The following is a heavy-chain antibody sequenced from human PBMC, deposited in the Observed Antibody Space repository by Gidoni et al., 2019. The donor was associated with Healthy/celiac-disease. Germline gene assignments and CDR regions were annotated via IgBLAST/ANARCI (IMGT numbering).Heavy chain of an antibody. J-gene: IGHJ4*02. D-gene: IGHD3-22*01. CDR2: LYHSGST. CDR1: GGSISSGGYS. CDR3: ARGASYYDSSGYSV. V-gene: IGHV4-30-2*01. Sequence: QLQLQESGSGLVKPAQTLSLTCAVSGGSISSGGYSWSWIRQPPGKGLEWIGYLYHSGSTYYNPSLKSRVTISGDRSKNQFSLKLSSVTAADTAVYYCARGASYYDSSGYSVWGQGTLVTVSS.